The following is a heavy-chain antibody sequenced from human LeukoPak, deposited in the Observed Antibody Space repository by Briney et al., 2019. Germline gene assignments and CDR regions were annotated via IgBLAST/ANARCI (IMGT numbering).Heavy chain of an antibody. V-gene: IGHV1-8*02. J-gene: IGHJ6*02. CDR3: ARGRNILVVVTATPNGMDV. CDR1: GGTFSSYA. CDR2: MNPNSGNT. Sequence: ASVKVSCKASGGTFSSYAISWVRQAPGQGLEWMGWMNPNSGNTGYAQKFQGRVTMTRNTSISTAYMELSSLRSEDTAVYYCARGRNILVVVTATPNGMDVWGQGTTVTVSS. D-gene: IGHD2-21*02.